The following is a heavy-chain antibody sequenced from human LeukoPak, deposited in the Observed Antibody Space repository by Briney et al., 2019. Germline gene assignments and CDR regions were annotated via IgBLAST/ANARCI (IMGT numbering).Heavy chain of an antibody. CDR3: AKCRDGYTPEY. Sequence: GGSLRLSCAASGFTFSKYAMTWVRQAPGKGLEWVSAISSSTLKIYYADSVKGRFTISRDNSKNTLYLQMNSLRAEDTAVYYCAKCRDGYTPEYWGQGTLVTVSS. D-gene: IGHD5-24*01. J-gene: IGHJ4*02. CDR1: GFTFSKYA. CDR2: ISSSTLKI. V-gene: IGHV3-23*01.